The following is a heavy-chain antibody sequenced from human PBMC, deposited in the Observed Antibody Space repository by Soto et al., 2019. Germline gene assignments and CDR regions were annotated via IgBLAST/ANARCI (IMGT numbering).Heavy chain of an antibody. Sequence: QLQLQESGPGLVKPSETLSLTCTVSGGSISSRNYYWGWIRQPPGKGLEWIGSIYYSGSTDYNPSLKGRRTISVDTSKNQFSLKLSSVTAADTSMYCCASATYYYDSGRYNFDYWGQGALVTVSS. CDR2: IYYSGST. D-gene: IGHD3-10*01. CDR3: ASATYYYDSGRYNFDY. V-gene: IGHV4-39*01. J-gene: IGHJ4*02. CDR1: GGSISSRNYY.